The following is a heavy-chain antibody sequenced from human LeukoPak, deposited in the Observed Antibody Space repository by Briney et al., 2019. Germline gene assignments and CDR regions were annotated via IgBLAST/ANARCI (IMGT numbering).Heavy chain of an antibody. V-gene: IGHV3-13*01. D-gene: IGHD6-19*01. CDR1: GLTLSIYD. CDR2: IGTLGDT. CDR3: AAGNTYSAGWEDASFDY. Sequence: GGSLRLSCAASGLTLSIYDMYWVRQAIGKGLEWVSAIGTLGDTYYPGSVKGRFTISRENAKNSLFLQMNNVRAGDTAVYYCAAGNTYSAGWEDASFDYWGQGTLVTVFS. J-gene: IGHJ4*02.